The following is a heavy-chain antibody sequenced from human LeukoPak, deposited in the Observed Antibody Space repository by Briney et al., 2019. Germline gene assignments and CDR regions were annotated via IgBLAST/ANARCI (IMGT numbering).Heavy chain of an antibody. CDR1: GGSISRHY. J-gene: IGHJ4*02. V-gene: IGHV4-4*09. D-gene: IGHD6-13*01. CDR2: IYTSGST. CDR3: ARGDPIAAAEFDY. Sequence: TSETLSLTCTVSGGSISRHYWSWIRQPPGKGLEWIGYIYTSGSTNYNPSLKSRVTISVDTSKNQFSLKLSSVTAADTAVYYCARGDPIAAAEFDYWGQGTLVTVSS.